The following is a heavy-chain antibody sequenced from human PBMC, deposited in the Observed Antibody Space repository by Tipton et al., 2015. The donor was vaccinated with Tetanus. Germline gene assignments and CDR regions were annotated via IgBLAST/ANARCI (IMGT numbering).Heavy chain of an antibody. V-gene: IGHV3-9*01. CDR3: AKDTGVTPHYGMDV. CDR1: EFTFDDYA. Sequence: SLRLSCAASEFTFDDYAMHWVRQAPGKGLEWVSGISWNSGSIGYADSVKGRFTISRDNAKNSLYLQMNSLRAEDTALYYCAKDTGVTPHYGMDVWGQGTTVTVSS. CDR2: ISWNSGSI. D-gene: IGHD2-21*02. J-gene: IGHJ6*02.